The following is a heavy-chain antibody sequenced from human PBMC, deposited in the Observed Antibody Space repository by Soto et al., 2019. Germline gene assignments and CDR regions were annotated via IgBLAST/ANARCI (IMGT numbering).Heavy chain of an antibody. V-gene: IGHV1-69*13. J-gene: IGHJ6*02. Sequence: SVKVSCKASGGTFSSYAISWVRQAPGQGLEWMGGIIPIFGTANYAQKFQGRVTITADESTSTAYMELSSLRSEDTAVYYCARAINPMFGVVIANYHYFGMDVWGQGTTVTASS. D-gene: IGHD3-3*01. CDR1: GGTFSSYA. CDR2: IIPIFGTA. CDR3: ARAINPMFGVVIANYHYFGMDV.